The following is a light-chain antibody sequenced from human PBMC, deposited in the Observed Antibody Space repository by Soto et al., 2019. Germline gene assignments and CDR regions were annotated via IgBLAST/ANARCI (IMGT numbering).Light chain of an antibody. V-gene: IGKV3-15*01. CDR2: GAS. Sequence: EIVMTQSPATLSVSPGERATLSCRASQSVSNNLAWYQHKPGQAPRLLIFGASTRATGVPTRFSGSGSQTEFTLTISSLQSEGFAVYYCQHYNNWPPMYTFGQGTKWIS. CDR3: QHYNNWPPMYT. J-gene: IGKJ2*01. CDR1: QSVSNN.